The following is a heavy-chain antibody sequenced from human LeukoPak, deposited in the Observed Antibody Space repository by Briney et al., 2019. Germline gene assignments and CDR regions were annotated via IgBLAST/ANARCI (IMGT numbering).Heavy chain of an antibody. CDR2: ISGSGGST. J-gene: IGHJ4*02. D-gene: IGHD2-21*02. CDR1: GFTFSSYA. CDR3: ARDKSPVVTADH. V-gene: IGHV3-23*01. Sequence: GGSLRLSCAASGFTFSSYAMSWVRQAPGKGLEWVSAISGSGGSTYYADSVKGRFTISRDNSKNTLYLQMNSLRAEDTAVYYCARDKSPVVTADHWGQGTLVTVSS.